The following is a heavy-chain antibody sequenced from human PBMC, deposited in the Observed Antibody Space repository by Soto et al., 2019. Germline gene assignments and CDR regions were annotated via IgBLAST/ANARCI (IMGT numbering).Heavy chain of an antibody. CDR2: VRGNGDPP. CDR1: GFTVSSHA. D-gene: IGHD5-12*01. Sequence: GGSLRHCCSASGFTVSSHAMHWVRQAPGKGLEYVSGVRGNGDPPFYADSVKGRFTISRDNSKNTLYLQMSSLSADDTAVYYCVKSRGGNNFDFFDWGQGALVTVSS. CDR3: VKSRGGNNFDFFD. J-gene: IGHJ4*02. V-gene: IGHV3-64D*06.